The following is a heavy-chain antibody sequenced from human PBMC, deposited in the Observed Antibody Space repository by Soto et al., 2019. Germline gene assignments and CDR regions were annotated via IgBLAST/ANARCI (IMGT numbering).Heavy chain of an antibody. J-gene: IGHJ4*02. V-gene: IGHV4-34*01. CDR3: ARAGSIVVVVFDY. Sequence: SETLSLTCAVYGGSFSGYYWSWIRQPPGKGLEWIGEINHSGSTNYNPSLKSRVTISVDTSKNQFSLKLSSVTAADTAVYYCARAGSIVVVVFDYWGQGTLVTVSS. CDR2: INHSGST. D-gene: IGHD2-15*01. CDR1: GGSFSGYY.